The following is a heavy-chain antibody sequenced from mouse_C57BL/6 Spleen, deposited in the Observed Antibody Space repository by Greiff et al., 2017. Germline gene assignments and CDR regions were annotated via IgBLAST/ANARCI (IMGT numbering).Heavy chain of an antibody. CDR1: GYTFTDYY. V-gene: IGHV1-26*01. D-gene: IGHD1-1*01. Sequence: EVKLQQSGPELVKPGASVKISCKASGYTFTDYYMNWVKQSHGKSLEWIGDINPNNGGTSYNQKFKGKATLTVDKSSSTAYMELRSLTSEDSAVYYCARGYYGSNFDVWGTGTTVTVSS. CDR2: INPNNGGT. J-gene: IGHJ1*03. CDR3: ARGYYGSNFDV.